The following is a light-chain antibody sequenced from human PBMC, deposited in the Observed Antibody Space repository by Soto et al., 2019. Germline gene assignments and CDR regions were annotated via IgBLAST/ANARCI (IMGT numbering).Light chain of an antibody. V-gene: IGKV1-5*03. CDR2: KAS. J-gene: IGKJ2*01. CDR1: QTISSS. Sequence: DIQMTQFPPTLSASIGDRVTITCRASQTISSSLAWYQQKPGKAPKLLIYKASTLETWVPSRFSGSGTGTEFTLTISSLQPDEFATYYCQQYDSYSPYTFGQGTRLEIK. CDR3: QQYDSYSPYT.